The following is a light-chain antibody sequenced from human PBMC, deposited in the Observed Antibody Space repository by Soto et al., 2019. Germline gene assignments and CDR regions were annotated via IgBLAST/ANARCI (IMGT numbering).Light chain of an antibody. CDR2: GNI. CDR3: LAYDSSLSGWV. V-gene: IGLV1-40*01. CDR1: SSNIGAGFD. Sequence: QLVLTQPPSVSGAPGQRVTMSCAGTSSNIGAGFDVHWYQQLPGTAPKLLIYGNINRPSGVPDRFSGSRSVTSASLVITGLQAEDEGDYYCLAYDSSLSGWVFGGGTKVTVL. J-gene: IGLJ3*02.